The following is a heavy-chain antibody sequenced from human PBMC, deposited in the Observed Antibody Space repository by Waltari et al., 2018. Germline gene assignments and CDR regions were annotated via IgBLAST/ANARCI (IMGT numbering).Heavy chain of an antibody. V-gene: IGHV1-18*04. CDR1: GYIFSTSG. CDR2: INTDNGNT. CDR3: ARGRARNWFDS. J-gene: IGHJ5*01. Sequence: QVRLVQSGAEVKKPGASVKVSCKTSGYIFSTSGINWVRQAPGHGLEWMGWINTDNGNTNYRQTFQDRLILTTDTSTATAYMELSSLTSDDTAVYFCARGRARNWFDSWGQGTLVTVSS.